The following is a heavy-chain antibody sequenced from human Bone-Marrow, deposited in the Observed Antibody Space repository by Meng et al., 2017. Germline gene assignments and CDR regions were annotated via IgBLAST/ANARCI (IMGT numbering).Heavy chain of an antibody. CDR2: IWYDGSNK. J-gene: IGHJ5*02. D-gene: IGHD2-2*01. Sequence: GESLKISCAASGFTFSNYGMHWVRQAPGKGLEWVAVIWYDGSNKYYADSVKGRFTISRDKSKNTLYLQMNSLRAEDTAVYYCARGVGGVVVPAAANWFDPWGQGTLVTVSS. V-gene: IGHV3-33*01. CDR3: ARGVGGVVVPAAANWFDP. CDR1: GFTFSNYG.